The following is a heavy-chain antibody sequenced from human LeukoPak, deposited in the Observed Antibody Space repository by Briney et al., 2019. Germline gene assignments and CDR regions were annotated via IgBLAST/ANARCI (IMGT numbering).Heavy chain of an antibody. D-gene: IGHD4-11*01. J-gene: IGHJ3*02. V-gene: IGHV3-48*01. CDR3: AREMTTAYAFDI. CDR1: GFTFSSYC. CDR2: ISRSSSII. Sequence: GGALRLSCAASGFTFSSYCMNWGRQASGEGPEWVSYISRSSSIIYHADSVKGRFTISRDNAKNSLYLQMNSLRADDTAVYYCAREMTTAYAFDIWGQGTMVTVSS.